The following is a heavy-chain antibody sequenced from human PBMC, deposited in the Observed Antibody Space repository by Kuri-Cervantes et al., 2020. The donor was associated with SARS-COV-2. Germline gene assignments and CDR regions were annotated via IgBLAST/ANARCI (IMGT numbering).Heavy chain of an antibody. Sequence: GESLKISCAASGFTLSGSAMHWVRQASGKGLEWVGRIRSKANSYATAYAASVKGRFTISRDDSKNTAYLQMNSLKTEDTAVYYCTRQGVDYWGQGTLVTVSS. J-gene: IGHJ4*02. D-gene: IGHD2-8*01. CDR2: IRSKANSYAT. CDR1: GFTLSGSA. CDR3: TRQGVDY. V-gene: IGHV3-73*01.